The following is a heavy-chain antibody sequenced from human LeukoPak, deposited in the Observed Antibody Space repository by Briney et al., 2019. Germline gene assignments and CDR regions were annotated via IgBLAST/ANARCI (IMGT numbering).Heavy chain of an antibody. D-gene: IGHD1-26*01. CDR2: IYYSGTT. Sequence: SETLSLTCTVSGGSISSGGYYWSWIRQHPGKGLEWIGYIYYSGTTYYNPSLKSRVTISVDTSKNQFSPKLSSVTAADTAVYYCARLGSGNYVFFDYWGQGTLVTVSS. V-gene: IGHV4-31*03. J-gene: IGHJ4*02. CDR3: ARLGSGNYVFFDY. CDR1: GGSISSGGYY.